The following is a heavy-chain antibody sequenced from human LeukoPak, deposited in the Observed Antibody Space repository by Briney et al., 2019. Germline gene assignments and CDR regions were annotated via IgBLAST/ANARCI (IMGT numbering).Heavy chain of an antibody. CDR3: ARRGIVIGSLLIGGFHKAAYYFDY. Sequence: GGSLRLSCAVSGITLSNYGMTWVRQAPGKGLEWVAGIGENGGSTNYADSVKGRFTISRDNPKNTLYLQMNSLRAEATAVYFCARRGIVIGSLLIGGFHKAAYYFDYWGKGALVTVSS. CDR2: IGENGGST. D-gene: IGHD3-16*01. CDR1: GITLSNYG. J-gene: IGHJ4*02. V-gene: IGHV3-23*01.